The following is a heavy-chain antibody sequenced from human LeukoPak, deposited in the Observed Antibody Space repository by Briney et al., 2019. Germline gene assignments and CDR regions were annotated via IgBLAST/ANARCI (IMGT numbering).Heavy chain of an antibody. D-gene: IGHD5-24*01. CDR3: ARERRDGYNRAVDY. V-gene: IGHV4-59*01. CDR1: GGSISSYY. CDR2: IYYSGST. Sequence: SETLSLTCTVSGGSISSYYWSWIRQPPGKGLEWIGYIYYSGSTNYNPPLKSRVTISVDTSKNQFSLKLSSVTAADTAVYYCARERRDGYNRAVDYWGQGTLVTVSS. J-gene: IGHJ4*02.